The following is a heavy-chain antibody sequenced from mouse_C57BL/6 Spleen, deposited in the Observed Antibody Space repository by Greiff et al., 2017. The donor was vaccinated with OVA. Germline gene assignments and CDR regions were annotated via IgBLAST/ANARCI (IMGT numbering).Heavy chain of an antibody. CDR3: ARGGYGSSPAWVAY. D-gene: IGHD1-1*01. J-gene: IGHJ3*01. V-gene: IGHV1-85*01. Sequence: QVQLQQSGPELVKPGASVKLSCKASGYTFTSYDINWVKQRPGQGLEWIGWIYPRDGSTKYNEKFKGKATLTVDTSSSTAYMELHSLTSKDSAVYFWARGGYGSSPAWVAYWGQGTLVTVSA. CDR1: GYTFTSYD. CDR2: IYPRDGST.